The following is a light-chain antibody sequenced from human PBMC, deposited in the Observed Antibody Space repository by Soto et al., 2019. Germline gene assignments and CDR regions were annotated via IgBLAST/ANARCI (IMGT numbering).Light chain of an antibody. CDR1: SSDVGGYNY. V-gene: IGLV2-14*01. CDR3: SSFTTTSVV. J-gene: IGLJ2*01. CDR2: EVS. Sequence: QSVLTQPASVSGSPGQSITISCTGTSSDVGGYNYVSWYQQHPGKAPKLMIYEVSNRPSGVSDRFSGSKSDNTASLTISGLQAEDEADYYCSSFTTTSVVFGGGTKLTVL.